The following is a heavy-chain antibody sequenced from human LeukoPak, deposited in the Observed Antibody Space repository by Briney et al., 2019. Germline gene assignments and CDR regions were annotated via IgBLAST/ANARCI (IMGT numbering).Heavy chain of an antibody. CDR1: GFTFSSYW. Sequence: GGSLRLSCAASGFTFSSYWMHWVRQAPGKGLVWVSRIKSDGSSTNYADSVKGRFTISRDNTKNTLYLQMNSLRAEDTAVYYCARAVGNSEDFDYWGQGTLVTVSS. CDR3: ARAVGNSEDFDY. D-gene: IGHD4-23*01. CDR2: IKSDGSST. J-gene: IGHJ4*02. V-gene: IGHV3-74*01.